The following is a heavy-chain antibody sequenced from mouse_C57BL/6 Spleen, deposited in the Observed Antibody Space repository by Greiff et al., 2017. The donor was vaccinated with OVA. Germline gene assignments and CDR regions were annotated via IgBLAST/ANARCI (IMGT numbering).Heavy chain of an antibody. CDR3: ARWNYDYYYAMDY. V-gene: IGHV1-53*01. CDR2: INPSNGGT. J-gene: IGHJ4*01. Sequence: QVQLQQPGTELVKPGASVKLSCKASGYTFTSYWMHWVQQRPGQGLEWIGNINPSNGGTNYNEKFKSKATLTVDKSSSTAYMQLSSLTSKDSAVYYCARWNYDYYYAMDYWGQGTSVTVSS. CDR1: GYTFTSYW. D-gene: IGHD2-4*01.